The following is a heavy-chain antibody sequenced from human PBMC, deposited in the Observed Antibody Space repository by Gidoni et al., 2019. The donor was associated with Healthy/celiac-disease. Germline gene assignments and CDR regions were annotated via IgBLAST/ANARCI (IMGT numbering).Heavy chain of an antibody. Sequence: QVQLQESGPGLVKPSQTLSLTCTVSGGSISSGGYYWRWIRQHPGKGLEWIGYIYYSGSTYYNPSLKSRVTISVDTSKNQFSLKLSSVTAADTAVYYCAREGVLGGAFDIWGQGTMVTVSS. CDR2: IYYSGST. CDR3: AREGVLGGAFDI. CDR1: GGSISSGGYY. J-gene: IGHJ3*02. V-gene: IGHV4-31*03. D-gene: IGHD3-16*01.